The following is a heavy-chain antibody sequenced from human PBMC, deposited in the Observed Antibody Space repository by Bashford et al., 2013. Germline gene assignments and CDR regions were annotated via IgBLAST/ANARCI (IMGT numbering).Heavy chain of an antibody. CDR1: GFSLTTSGMS. D-gene: IGHD4-23*01. CDR2: LNWDGDE. J-gene: IGHJ3*01. Sequence: SGPTLVKPTQTLTLTCTVSGFSLTTSGMSVSWIRQPPGKALEWLALLNWDGDEYYSTSLKTRLTISKDTSKNQVVLAMTNMDPVDTATYYCARAPILFGNSPDAFDVWGQGTMVTVSS. CDR3: ARAPILFGNSPDAFDV. V-gene: IGHV2-70*01.